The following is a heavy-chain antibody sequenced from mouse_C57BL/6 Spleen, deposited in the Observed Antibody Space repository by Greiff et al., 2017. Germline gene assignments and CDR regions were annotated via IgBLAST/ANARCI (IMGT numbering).Heavy chain of an antibody. D-gene: IGHD1-1*01. CDR2: IRSKSNNYAT. J-gene: IGHJ4*01. Sequence: EVQLVESGGGLVQPKGSLKLSCAASGFSFNTYAMNWVRQAPGKGLEWVARIRSKSNNYATYYADSVKDRFTISRDDSESMLYLQMNNLKTEDTAMYYCVGVDYYGYYAMDYWGQGTSVTVSS. CDR1: GFSFNTYA. CDR3: VGVDYYGYYAMDY. V-gene: IGHV10-1*01.